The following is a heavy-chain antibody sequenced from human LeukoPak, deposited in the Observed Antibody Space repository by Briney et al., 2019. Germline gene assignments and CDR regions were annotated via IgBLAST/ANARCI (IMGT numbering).Heavy chain of an antibody. V-gene: IGHV3-23*01. CDR1: GFTVSSNH. J-gene: IGHJ4*02. CDR2: ISGSGGST. D-gene: IGHD1-26*01. Sequence: GGSLRLSCAASGFTVSSNHMTWVRQAPGKGLEWVSAISGSGGSTYYADSVKGRFTISRDNSKNTLYLQMNSLRAEDTAVYYCAKKEVWELLPSNFAYWGQGTLVTVSS. CDR3: AKKEVWELLPSNFAY.